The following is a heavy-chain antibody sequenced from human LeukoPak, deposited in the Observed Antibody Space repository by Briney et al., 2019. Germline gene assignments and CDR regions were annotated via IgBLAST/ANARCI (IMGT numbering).Heavy chain of an antibody. D-gene: IGHD6-13*01. CDR2: IYYSGST. Sequence: ETLSLTCTVSSGSISSYYWSWIRQPPGKGLEWIGYIYYSGSTNYNPSLKSRVTISVDTSKNQFSLKLSSVTAADTAVYYCARAPGSWYFDYWGQGTLVTVSS. CDR1: SGSISSYY. V-gene: IGHV4-59*01. CDR3: ARAPGSWYFDY. J-gene: IGHJ4*02.